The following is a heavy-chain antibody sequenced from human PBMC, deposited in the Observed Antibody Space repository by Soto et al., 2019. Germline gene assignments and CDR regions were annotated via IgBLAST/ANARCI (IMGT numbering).Heavy chain of an antibody. CDR3: ARSVFP. CDR2: IYYSGST. J-gene: IGHJ5*02. CDR1: GGSXXXXGYY. V-gene: IGHV4-31*03. Sequence: QVQLQESGPGLVKPSQTLSLTCTVSGGSXXXXGYYWSWIRQHPGKGLEWIGYIYYSGSTYYNPSLKSRVTIXVXTPKNQFSLKLSSVTAADTAVYYCARSVFPWGQGTLVTVSS.